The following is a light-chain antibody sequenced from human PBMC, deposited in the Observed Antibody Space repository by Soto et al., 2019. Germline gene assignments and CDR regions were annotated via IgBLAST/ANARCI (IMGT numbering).Light chain of an antibody. CDR1: SSNIGSNY. Sequence: QSVLTQLPSASGTPGQRVTISCSGSSSNIGSNYVYWYQQLPGTAPKLLIYRNNQRPSGVPDRFSGSKSGTSASLAISGLRSEDEANYYCAAWDDSLTGPAFGTVSKFPVL. CDR3: AAWDDSLTGPA. CDR2: RNN. J-gene: IGLJ1*01. V-gene: IGLV1-47*01.